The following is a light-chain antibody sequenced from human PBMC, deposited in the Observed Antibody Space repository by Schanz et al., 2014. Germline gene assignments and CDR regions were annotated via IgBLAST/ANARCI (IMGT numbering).Light chain of an antibody. CDR2: EGS. CDR1: SSDVGGYNY. V-gene: IGLV2-14*01. Sequence: QSALTQPASVSGSPGQSITLSCTGTSSDVGGYNYVSWYQHHPGKAPKLMICEGSKRPSGVPDRFSGSKSGNTASLTISGLQPEDEADYYCSSYTSSSTYVFGTGTKLTVL. J-gene: IGLJ1*01. CDR3: SSYTSSSTYV.